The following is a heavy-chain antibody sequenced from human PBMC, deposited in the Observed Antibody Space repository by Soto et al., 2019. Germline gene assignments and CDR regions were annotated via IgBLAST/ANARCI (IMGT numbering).Heavy chain of an antibody. Sequence: PGGSLRLSCAASGFIFSAYGMHWVRQAPGKGLEWVAVISYDGSNKYYADSVKGRFTISRDNSKNTLYLQMNSLRAEDTAVYYCAKARSSSWYGNWFDPWGQGTLVTVSS. J-gene: IGHJ5*02. D-gene: IGHD6-13*01. CDR3: AKARSSSWYGNWFDP. V-gene: IGHV3-30*18. CDR2: ISYDGSNK. CDR1: GFIFSAYG.